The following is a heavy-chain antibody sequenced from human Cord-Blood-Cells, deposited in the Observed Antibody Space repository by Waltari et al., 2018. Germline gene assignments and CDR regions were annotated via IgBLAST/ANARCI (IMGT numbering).Heavy chain of an antibody. Sequence: EVQLVESGGGLIQPGGSLRLAWAASGFTGSSNDLSWVRQAPGKGREWVSVIYSGGSTYYADSVKGRFTISRDNSKNTLYLQMNSLRAEDTAVYYCARIWFGELPDYWGQGTLVTVSS. CDR3: ARIWFGELPDY. CDR2: IYSGGST. D-gene: IGHD3-10*01. J-gene: IGHJ4*02. CDR1: GFTGSSND. V-gene: IGHV3-53*01.